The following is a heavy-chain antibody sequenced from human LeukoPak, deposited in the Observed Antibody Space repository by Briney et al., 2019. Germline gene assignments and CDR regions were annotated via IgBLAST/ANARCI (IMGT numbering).Heavy chain of an antibody. J-gene: IGHJ1*01. Sequence: PGGSLRLSCAVSGFTVSSNYRSWVRQAPGKGLEWVSVIYSGGSTYYADSVKGRFTISRDNSKNTLYLQIKSLRAEDTAVYYCASTDETAPAEDFQHWGQGTLVTVSS. CDR1: GFTVSSNY. V-gene: IGHV3-53*01. CDR2: IYSGGST. CDR3: ASTDETAPAEDFQH. D-gene: IGHD2-21*02.